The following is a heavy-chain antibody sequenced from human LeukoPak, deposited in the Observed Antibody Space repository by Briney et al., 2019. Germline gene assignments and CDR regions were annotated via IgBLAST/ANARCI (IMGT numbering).Heavy chain of an antibody. CDR2: IRSKADNYAT. CDR3: SRQVDSVHDY. J-gene: IGHJ4*02. D-gene: IGHD5-12*01. Sequence: GGSLRLSCAASGFTFSGSHMHWVRQPSGKGLEWVSHIRSKADNYATAYGASVTGRFTISRDDSKNTAYLQMDSLKTEDTAIYYCSRQVDSVHDYWGRGILVTVSS. V-gene: IGHV3-73*01. CDR1: GFTFSGSH.